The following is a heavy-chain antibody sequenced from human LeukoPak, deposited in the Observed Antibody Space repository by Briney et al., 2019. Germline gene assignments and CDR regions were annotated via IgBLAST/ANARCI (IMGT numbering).Heavy chain of an antibody. CDR3: ARGYDILI. D-gene: IGHD3-9*01. V-gene: IGHV4-61*02. J-gene: IGHJ4*02. CDR2: IYTSGST. CDR1: GGSISSGSYY. Sequence: PSETLSLTCTVSGGSISSGSYYWSWIRQPAGKGLEWIGRIYTSGSTNYNPSLKSRVTISVDTSKNQFSLKLSSVTAADTAVYYCARGYDILIWGQGTLVTVSS.